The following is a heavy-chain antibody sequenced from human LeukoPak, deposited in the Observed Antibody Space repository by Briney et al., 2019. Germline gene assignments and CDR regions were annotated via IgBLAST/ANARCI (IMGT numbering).Heavy chain of an antibody. CDR1: GFTFSSYW. J-gene: IGHJ4*02. D-gene: IGHD7-27*01. CDR2: IRQDGSVN. CDR3: AKDTWGSDY. Sequence: GGSLRLSCEASGFTFSSYWMSWVRQAPGKGLEWVATIRQDGSVNHCVDSVKGRFTVSRDNAWNSLYLQMDSLRAEDTAVYYCAKDTWGSDYWGQGTLVTVSS. V-gene: IGHV3-7*03.